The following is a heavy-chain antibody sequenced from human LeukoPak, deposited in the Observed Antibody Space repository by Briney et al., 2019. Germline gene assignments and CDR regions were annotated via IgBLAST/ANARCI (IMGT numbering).Heavy chain of an antibody. CDR1: GYTFTSYY. Sequence: ASVTVSCKASGYTFTSYYMHWVRQAPGQWLEWIGIINPIGGSTSYAQKYQGRVTMTRDTSTCTVYMELSSLRSEDTAVYYCAREYCTNGVCYGGYYFDYWGQGTLVTVSS. CDR3: AREYCTNGVCYGGYYFDY. CDR2: INPIGGST. D-gene: IGHD2-8*01. V-gene: IGHV1-46*01. J-gene: IGHJ4*02.